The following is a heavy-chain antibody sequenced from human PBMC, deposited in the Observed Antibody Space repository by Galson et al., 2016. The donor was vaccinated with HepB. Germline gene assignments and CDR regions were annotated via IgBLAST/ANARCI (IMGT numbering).Heavy chain of an antibody. CDR1: GGSISKPYW. V-gene: IGHV4-4*02. J-gene: IGHJ5*02. D-gene: IGHD2-15*01. Sequence: SETLSLTCAVSGGSISKPYWWTWVRQPLGKTLEWIGEIFHTGHTDYNPSLKSRVTISVDKSKNHFSLKLTSVTAADTAVYYCARDPRTNCSGGSCYKWFDPWGQGTLVTVSS. CDR3: ARDPRTNCSGGSCYKWFDP. CDR2: IFHTGHT.